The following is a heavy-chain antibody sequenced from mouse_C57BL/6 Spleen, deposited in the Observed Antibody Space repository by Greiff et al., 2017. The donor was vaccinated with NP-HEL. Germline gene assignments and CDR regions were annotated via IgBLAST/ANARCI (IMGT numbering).Heavy chain of an antibody. CDR3: ARPIFTTVVARFDY. CDR2: ISSGSSTI. V-gene: IGHV5-17*01. Sequence: EVQGVESGGGLVKPGGSLKLSCAASGFTFSDYGMHWVRQAPEKGLEWVAYISSGSSTIYYADTVKGRFTISRDNAKNTLFLQMTSLRSEDTAMYYGARPIFTTVVARFDYWGQGTTLTVSS. J-gene: IGHJ2*01. D-gene: IGHD1-1*01. CDR1: GFTFSDYG.